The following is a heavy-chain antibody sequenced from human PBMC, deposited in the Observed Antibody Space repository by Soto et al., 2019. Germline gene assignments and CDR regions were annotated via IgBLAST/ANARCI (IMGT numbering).Heavy chain of an antibody. Sequence: SETLSLTCAVSGGSISSGGYSWSWIRQPPGKGLEWIGYIYHSGSTYYNPSLKSRVTISVDRSKNQFSPKLSSVTAADTAVYYCARVTMVRGVYYFDYWGQGTLVTVSS. CDR3: ARVTMVRGVYYFDY. V-gene: IGHV4-30-2*01. J-gene: IGHJ4*02. CDR1: GGSISSGGYS. D-gene: IGHD3-10*01. CDR2: IYHSGST.